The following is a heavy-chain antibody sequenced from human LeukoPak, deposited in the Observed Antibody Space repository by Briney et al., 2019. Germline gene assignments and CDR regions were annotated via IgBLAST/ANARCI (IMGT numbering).Heavy chain of an antibody. J-gene: IGHJ4*02. CDR1: GFTFSSYA. D-gene: IGHD1-7*01. CDR2: ISYDGSNK. V-gene: IGHV3-30*04. CDR3: ARDSDNWNYDF. Sequence: PGGSLRLSCAASGFTFSSYAMHWVRQAPGKGLEWVAIISYDGSNKDYADSAKGRFTISRDNSKNTLSLQMNSLRGEDTAVYYCARDSDNWNYDFWGQGTLVTVSS.